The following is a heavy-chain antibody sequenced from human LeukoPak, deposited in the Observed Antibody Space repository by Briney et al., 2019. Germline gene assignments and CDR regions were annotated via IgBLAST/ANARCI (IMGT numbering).Heavy chain of an antibody. CDR1: VFTFSSYS. J-gene: IGHJ3*02. Sequence: GGSLRLSCAASVFTFSSYSMNWVRQAPGKGREGVSSISSSSSYIYYADSVKGRFTISRDNAKNSLYLQMNSLRAEDTAVYYCARDGKAVAVAFDIWGQGTMVTVSS. V-gene: IGHV3-21*01. CDR3: ARDGKAVAVAFDI. CDR2: ISSSSSYI. D-gene: IGHD6-19*01.